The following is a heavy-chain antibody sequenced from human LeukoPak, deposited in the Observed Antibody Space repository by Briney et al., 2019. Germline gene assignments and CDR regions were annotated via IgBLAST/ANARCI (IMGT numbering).Heavy chain of an antibody. CDR2: INPHSGGT. CDR1: GFTFSGHY. V-gene: IGHV1-2*02. CDR3: VREGNELLSKNFDY. D-gene: IGHD2-21*02. J-gene: IGHJ4*02. Sequence: ASVKVSCKASGFTFSGHYIHWVRQAPGQGLGWMGYINPHSGGTSSPQKFQGRVTMTTDTSISAVYMELSSLTSDDTAMYYCVREGNELLSKNFDYWGQGSLVTVSS.